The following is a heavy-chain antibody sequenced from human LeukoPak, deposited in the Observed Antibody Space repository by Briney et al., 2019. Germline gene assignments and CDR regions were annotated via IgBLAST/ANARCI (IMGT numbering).Heavy chain of an antibody. Sequence: SVKVSCKASGGTFSSYAISWVRQAPGQGLEWMGRIIPILGIANYAQKFQGRVTITADKSTGTAYMELSSLRSEDTAVYYCASVRSDSSGYYYVFVYWGQGTLVTVSS. D-gene: IGHD3-22*01. CDR2: IIPILGIA. J-gene: IGHJ4*02. V-gene: IGHV1-69*04. CDR3: ASVRSDSSGYYYVFVY. CDR1: GGTFSSYA.